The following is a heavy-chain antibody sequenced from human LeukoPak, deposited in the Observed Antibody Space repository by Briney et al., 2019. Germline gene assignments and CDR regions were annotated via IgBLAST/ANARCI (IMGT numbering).Heavy chain of an antibody. CDR3: ARSTYHDFWSGYYTGFLVDY. V-gene: IGHV4-39*01. D-gene: IGHD3-3*01. CDR1: GGSISSSSYY. J-gene: IGHJ4*02. Sequence: SETLSLTCTVSGGSISSSSYYWGWILQPPGKGLEWIGTIYYSGGTYYNPSLKSRVTISVDTSKNQFSLKLSSVTAADTAVYYCARSTYHDFWSGYYTGFLVDYWGRGTQVTVSS. CDR2: IYYSGGT.